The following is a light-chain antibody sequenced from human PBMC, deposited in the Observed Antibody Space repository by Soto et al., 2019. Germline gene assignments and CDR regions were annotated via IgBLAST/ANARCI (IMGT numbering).Light chain of an antibody. V-gene: IGKV3-20*01. CDR2: GAS. CDR3: QQYGRSKRWT. Sequence: EVVLTQFPGTPSLSPGERATLSCRASQTITGTYLAWYQQKPGQAPRLLIHGASTRATGIPDRFSGGGTGTDFNLNISRVEPADFAMYYCQQYGRSKRWTFGQGTKVEVK. CDR1: QTITGTY. J-gene: IGKJ1*01.